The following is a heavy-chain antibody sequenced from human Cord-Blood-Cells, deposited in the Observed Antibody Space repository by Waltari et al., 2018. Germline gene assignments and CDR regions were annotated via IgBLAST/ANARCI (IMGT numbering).Heavy chain of an antibody. CDR1: VGSFSGYY. Sequence: QVQLQQWGAGLLKPSETLSLTCAVYVGSFSGYYWSWIRHTPGKGLEWIGEINHSGSTNYNPSLKSRVTISVDTSKNQFSLKLSSVTAADTAVYYCARGLNSSSWYTSLYWYFDLWGRGTLVTVSS. J-gene: IGHJ2*01. D-gene: IGHD6-13*01. CDR3: ARGLNSSSWYTSLYWYFDL. V-gene: IGHV4-34*01. CDR2: INHSGST.